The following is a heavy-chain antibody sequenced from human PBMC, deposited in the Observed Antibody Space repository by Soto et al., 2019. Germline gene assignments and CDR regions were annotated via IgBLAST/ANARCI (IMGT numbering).Heavy chain of an antibody. CDR3: ARDRGVAPPVAGNTHYYYYMDV. D-gene: IGHD6-19*01. CDR2: INAGNGNT. V-gene: IGHV1-3*01. Sequence: GASVKVSCKASGYTFTSYAMHWVRQAPGQRLEWMGWINAGNGNTKYSQKFQGRVTITRDTSASTAYMELSSLRSEDTAVYYCARDRGVAPPVAGNTHYYYYMDVWGKGTTVTVSS. J-gene: IGHJ6*03. CDR1: GYTFTSYA.